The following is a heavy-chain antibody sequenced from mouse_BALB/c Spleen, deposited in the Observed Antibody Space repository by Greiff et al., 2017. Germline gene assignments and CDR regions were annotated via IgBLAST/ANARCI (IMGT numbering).Heavy chain of an antibody. CDR2: ISTYYGDA. CDR3: ARDDGYYSFAY. J-gene: IGHJ3*01. V-gene: IGHV1S137*01. Sequence: QVQLKESGAELVRPGVSVKISCKGSGYTFTDYAMHWVKQSHAKSLEWIGVISTYYGDASYNQKFKGKATMTVDKSSSTAYMELARLTSEDSAIYYCARDDGYYSFAYWGQGTLVTVSA. D-gene: IGHD2-3*01. CDR1: GYTFTDYA.